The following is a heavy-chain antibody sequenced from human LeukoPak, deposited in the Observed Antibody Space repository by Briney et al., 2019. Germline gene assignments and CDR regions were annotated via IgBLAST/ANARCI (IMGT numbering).Heavy chain of an antibody. J-gene: IGHJ6*04. D-gene: IGHD2-2*01. CDR3: AKDEDIVVVPAATYYYYYGMDV. V-gene: IGHV3-30*18. CDR2: ISYDGSNK. CDR1: GYTFTSYY. Sequence: SCKASGYTFTSYYMHWVRQAPGKGLEWVAVISYDGSNKYYADSVKGRFTISRDNSKNTLYLQMNSLRAEDTAVYYCAKDEDIVVVPAATYYYYYGMDVWGKGTTVTVSS.